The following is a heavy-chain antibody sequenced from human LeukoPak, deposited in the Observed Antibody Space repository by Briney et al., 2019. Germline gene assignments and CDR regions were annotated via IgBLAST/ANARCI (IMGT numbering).Heavy chain of an antibody. Sequence: SETLSLTCTVSGGSISSSSYYWGWIRQPPGKGLEWIGSIYYSGSTYYNPSLKSRVTISVDTSKSQFSLKLSSVTAADTAVYYCARAYYYDSSGYYPHFDYWGQGTLVTVSS. CDR2: IYYSGST. CDR1: GGSISSSSYY. J-gene: IGHJ4*02. V-gene: IGHV4-39*07. CDR3: ARAYYYDSSGYYPHFDY. D-gene: IGHD3-22*01.